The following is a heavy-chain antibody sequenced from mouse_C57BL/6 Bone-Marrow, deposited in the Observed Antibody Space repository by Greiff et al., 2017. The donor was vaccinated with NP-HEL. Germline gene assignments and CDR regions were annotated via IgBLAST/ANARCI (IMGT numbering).Heavy chain of an antibody. Sequence: EVKLVESGGGLVKPGGSLTLSCAASGFTFSDYGMHWVRQAPEKGLEWVAYISSGSSTIYYADTVKGRFTISRDNAKNTLFLQMTSLRSEDTAMYYCARNDYDPAWFAYWGQGTLVTVSA. CDR1: GFTFSDYG. CDR3: ARNDYDPAWFAY. V-gene: IGHV5-17*01. J-gene: IGHJ3*01. D-gene: IGHD2-4*01. CDR2: ISSGSSTI.